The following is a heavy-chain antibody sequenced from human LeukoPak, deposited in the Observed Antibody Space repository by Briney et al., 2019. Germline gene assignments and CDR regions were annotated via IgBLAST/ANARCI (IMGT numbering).Heavy chain of an antibody. CDR2: IHHSGST. Sequence: SETLSLTCAVYGGSVRDNYWSWIRQPPGKGLEWIGEIHHSGSTKYNPSLKSRVTISLDTSKNQFSLKLSSVTAADTAVYYCAKDWRWQQNTYGMNVWGQGTTVTVSS. D-gene: IGHD5-24*01. J-gene: IGHJ6*02. CDR3: AKDWRWQQNTYGMNV. CDR1: GGSVRDNY. V-gene: IGHV4-34*01.